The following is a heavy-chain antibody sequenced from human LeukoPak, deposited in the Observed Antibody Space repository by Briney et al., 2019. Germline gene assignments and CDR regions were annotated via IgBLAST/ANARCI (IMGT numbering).Heavy chain of an antibody. D-gene: IGHD3-16*02. CDR1: GGSFSGYY. V-gene: IGHV4-34*01. J-gene: IGHJ3*02. CDR3: ARGHFYDYIWGSYRPDAFDI. CDR2: INHSGST. Sequence: SETLSLTCAVYGGSFSGYYWSWIRQPPGKGLEWIGEINHSGSTNYNPSLKSRVTISVDTSKNQFSLKLSSVTAADTAVHYCARGHFYDYIWGSYRPDAFDIWGQGTMVTVSS.